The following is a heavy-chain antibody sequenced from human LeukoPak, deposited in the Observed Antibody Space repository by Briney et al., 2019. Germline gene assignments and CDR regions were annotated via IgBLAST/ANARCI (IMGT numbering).Heavy chain of an antibody. CDR1: GGSVSSSNYY. D-gene: IGHD2-2*01. CDR2: IYYSGST. Sequence: SETLSLTCTVSGGSVSSSNYYWSWIRQPPGKGLEWIGYIYYSGSTNYNPSLKSRITISADTSKNQFSLKLSSVTAADTAVYYCARTHCSSTSCFYFDYWGQGALVTVSS. CDR3: ARTHCSSTSCFYFDY. J-gene: IGHJ4*02. V-gene: IGHV4-61*01.